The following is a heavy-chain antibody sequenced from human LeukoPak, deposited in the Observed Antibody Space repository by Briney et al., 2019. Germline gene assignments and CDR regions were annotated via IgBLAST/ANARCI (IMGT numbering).Heavy chain of an antibody. CDR2: IIPIFGTA. J-gene: IGHJ3*02. CDR3: ASPMIVVSGEFLDAFDI. CDR1: GGTFSSYA. V-gene: IGHV1-69*13. Sequence: GASVKVSCKASGGTFSSYAISWVRQAPGQGLEWMGGIIPIFGTANYAQKFQGRVTITADESTSTAYMELSSLRSEDTAVYYCASPMIVVSGEFLDAFDIWGQGTMVTVSS. D-gene: IGHD3-22*01.